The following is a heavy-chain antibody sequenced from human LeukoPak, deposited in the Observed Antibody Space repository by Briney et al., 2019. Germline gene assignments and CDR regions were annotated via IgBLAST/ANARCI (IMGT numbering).Heavy chain of an antibody. CDR3: AKDGGTVWYVVNYYFDF. CDR2: IDSNGGRT. D-gene: IGHD3-16*01. V-gene: IGHV3-64D*06. Sequence: GGSLRLSCSASGFAFSTYVMHWVRQAPGKGLECISGIDSNGGRTYYADSVKGRFTISRDNSKNTLYLQMSSLRVEDTAVYYCAKDGGTVWYVVNYYFDFWGQGTLVTVSS. CDR1: GFAFSTYV. J-gene: IGHJ4*02.